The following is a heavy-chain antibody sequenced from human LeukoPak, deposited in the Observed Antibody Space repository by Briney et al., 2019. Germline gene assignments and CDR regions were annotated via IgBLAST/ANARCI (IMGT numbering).Heavy chain of an antibody. CDR1: GGSISSGGYY. V-gene: IGHV4-61*08. Sequence: PSQTLSLTCTVSGGSISSGGYYWSWIRQPPGKGLEWIGYIYYSGSTNYNPSLKSRVTISVDTSKNQFSLKLSSVTAADTAVYYCASDDRALGYGSGSSLLEGWGQGTLVTVSS. CDR2: IYYSGST. CDR3: ASDDRALGYGSGSSLLEG. J-gene: IGHJ4*02. D-gene: IGHD3-10*01.